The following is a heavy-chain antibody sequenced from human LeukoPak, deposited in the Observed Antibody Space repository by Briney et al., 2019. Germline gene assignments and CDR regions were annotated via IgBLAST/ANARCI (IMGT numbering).Heavy chain of an antibody. Sequence: PGRSLRLSCAASGFTFSSYAMHWVRQAPGKGLEWVAVISYDGSNKYYADSVKGRFTISRDNSKNTLYLQMNSLRAEDTAVYYCARGFGSSWYDYYYYYGMDVWGQGTTVTVSS. J-gene: IGHJ6*02. D-gene: IGHD6-13*01. CDR2: ISYDGSNK. CDR1: GFTFSSYA. CDR3: ARGFGSSWYDYYYYYGMDV. V-gene: IGHV3-30*04.